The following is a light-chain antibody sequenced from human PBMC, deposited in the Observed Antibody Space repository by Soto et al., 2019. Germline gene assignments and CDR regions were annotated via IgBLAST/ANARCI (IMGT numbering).Light chain of an antibody. CDR2: KAS. CDR3: QQYNSYPWT. Sequence: DIQMTQSPSTLSAFVGDRVTITCRASQSISSWLAWYQQKPGKAPKLLIYKASNLESGVPSRFSGSGSGTEFSLTISSLKPDDFATYYCQQYNSYPWTFGQGTKVEIK. CDR1: QSISSW. J-gene: IGKJ1*01. V-gene: IGKV1-5*03.